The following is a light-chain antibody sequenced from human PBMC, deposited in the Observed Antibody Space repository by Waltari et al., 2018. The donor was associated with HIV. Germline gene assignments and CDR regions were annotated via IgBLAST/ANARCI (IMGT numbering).Light chain of an antibody. J-gene: IGLJ3*02. CDR2: DDL. CDR1: GSDVGNFNF. CDR3: CSYGGDNTLV. V-gene: IGLV2-23*01. Sequence: QSALTQPASVSGSLGQSITISCTGGGSDVGNFNFVSWYQQRPGKAPKLMIYDDLKRPSGVSTRFSASKSGNTASLTISGLQVEDEADYYCCSYGGDNTLVFGGGTTVTAL.